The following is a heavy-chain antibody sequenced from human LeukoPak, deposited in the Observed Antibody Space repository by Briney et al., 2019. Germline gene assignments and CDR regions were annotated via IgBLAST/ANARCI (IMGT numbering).Heavy chain of an antibody. V-gene: IGHV4-34*01. Sequence: SETLSLTCAVYGGSFSGYFWSWIRQPPGTGLEWIGTIYYSGSTYYNPSLKSRVTISIDTSKNQFSLKLSSVTAADTAVYYCARHRYYDTLTGLFRYYFDYWGQGTLVTVSS. CDR2: IYYSGST. J-gene: IGHJ4*02. CDR1: GGSFSGYF. D-gene: IGHD3-9*01. CDR3: ARHRYYDTLTGLFRYYFDY.